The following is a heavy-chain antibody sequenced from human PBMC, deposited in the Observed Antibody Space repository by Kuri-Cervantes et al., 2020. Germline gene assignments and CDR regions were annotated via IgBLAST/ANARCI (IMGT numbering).Heavy chain of an antibody. CDR3: ARRQRLKSGPYYFDY. Sequence: SQTLSLTCAVYGGSFSGYYWSWIRQPPGKGPEWIGEINHSGSTNYNPSLKSRVTISVDTSKNQFSLKLSSVTAADTAVYYCARRQRLKSGPYYFDYWGQGTLVTVSS. V-gene: IGHV4-34*01. D-gene: IGHD4-11*01. CDR2: INHSGST. CDR1: GGSFSGYY. J-gene: IGHJ4*02.